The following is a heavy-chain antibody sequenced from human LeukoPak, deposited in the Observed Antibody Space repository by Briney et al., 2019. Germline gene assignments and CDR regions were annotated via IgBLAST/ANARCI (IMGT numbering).Heavy chain of an antibody. V-gene: IGHV3-23*01. CDR3: ARDLATGYSSGWYDY. Sequence: PGGSLRLSCAASGFTFSNYAMSWVRQAPGKGLEWVSTISGPGSSTYSADSVKGRFTISRDNSKNTLYLQMNSLRAEDTAVYYCARDLATGYSSGWYDYWGQGTLVTVSS. J-gene: IGHJ4*02. CDR2: ISGPGSST. D-gene: IGHD6-19*01. CDR1: GFTFSNYA.